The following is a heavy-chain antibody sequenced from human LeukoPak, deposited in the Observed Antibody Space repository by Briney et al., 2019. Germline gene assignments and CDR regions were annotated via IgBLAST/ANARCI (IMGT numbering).Heavy chain of an antibody. V-gene: IGHV4-38-2*02. CDR2: FFLKGST. CDR1: GYSITSAYY. J-gene: IGHJ4*02. Sequence: SETLSLTCTVSGYSITSAYYWGWIRQPPGKGLEWIGSFFLKGSTYYNPSLKSRVTISVDTSKNQFSLKLSSVTAADTAVYYCARLVSAPEYGYDYWGQGTLVTVSS. CDR3: ARLVSAPEYGYDY. D-gene: IGHD5-18*01.